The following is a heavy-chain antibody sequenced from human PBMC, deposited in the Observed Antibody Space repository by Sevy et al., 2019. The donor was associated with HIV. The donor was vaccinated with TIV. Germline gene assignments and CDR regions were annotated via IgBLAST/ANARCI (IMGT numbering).Heavy chain of an antibody. CDR3: AKDLGGGSGYPVCDYFDY. D-gene: IGHD2-15*01. J-gene: IGHJ4*02. Sequence: GGSLRLSCAASGFTFSSYGMHWVRQAPGKGLEWVAVIWYDGSNKYYADSVKGRFTISRDNSKNTLYLQMNSLRAEDTAVYYCAKDLGGGSGYPVCDYFDYWGQGTLVTVSS. V-gene: IGHV3-33*06. CDR2: IWYDGSNK. CDR1: GFTFSSYG.